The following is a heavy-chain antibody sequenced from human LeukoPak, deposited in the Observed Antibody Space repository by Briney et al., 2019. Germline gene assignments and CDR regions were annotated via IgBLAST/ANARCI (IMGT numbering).Heavy chain of an antibody. CDR3: AKSRTPVAAPPIDY. V-gene: IGHV3-23*01. D-gene: IGHD6-19*01. J-gene: IGHJ4*02. CDR1: GFTCSSYA. Sequence: GGSLRLSCAASGFTCSSYAINWVRQAPRKGLEWVSGISNSGGSTYYADSVKGRFTISRDNSKNTLYLRMNGLRAEDTAVYYCAKSRTPVAAPPIDYWGQRNLVTVSS. CDR2: ISNSGGST.